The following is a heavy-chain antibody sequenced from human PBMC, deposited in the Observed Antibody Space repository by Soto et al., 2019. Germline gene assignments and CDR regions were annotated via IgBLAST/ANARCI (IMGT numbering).Heavy chain of an antibody. Sequence: GGSLRLSFAASGFTFSSVGMNWVRQAPGKGLEWVTHIDSTAATISYADSVRGRFTISRDNAKNSLYLQMNSLRAEDTAVYYCAKEILAYCGGDCWTFDYWGQGTLVTVSS. CDR3: AKEILAYCGGDCWTFDY. CDR1: GFTFSSVG. J-gene: IGHJ4*02. CDR2: IDSTAATI. D-gene: IGHD2-21*02. V-gene: IGHV3-48*04.